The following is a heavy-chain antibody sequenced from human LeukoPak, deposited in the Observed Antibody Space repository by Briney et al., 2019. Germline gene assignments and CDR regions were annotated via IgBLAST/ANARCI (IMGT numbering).Heavy chain of an antibody. D-gene: IGHD4-11*01. J-gene: IGHJ6*03. CDR1: GYTFTSYG. Sequence: GASVKVSCKAFGYTFTSYGINWVRQAPGQGLEWMGWISGSSGNTRYAQKIQGRVTLTTDTSTRTAYMELRSLGSDDTAVYYCARGTVSGNDYYYTDVWGKGTTVTVSS. V-gene: IGHV1-18*01. CDR2: ISGSSGNT. CDR3: ARGTVSGNDYYYTDV.